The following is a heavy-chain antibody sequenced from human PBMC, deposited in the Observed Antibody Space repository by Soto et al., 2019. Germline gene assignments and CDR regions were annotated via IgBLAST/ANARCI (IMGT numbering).Heavy chain of an antibody. J-gene: IGHJ4*02. CDR3: ARQESGTARPDY. V-gene: IGHV5-51*01. CDR2: IYPTDSDV. D-gene: IGHD1-26*01. Sequence: PGESLKVSCKASGYSFTTYWIGWVRQMPGKGLEWMGIIYPTDSDVRYSPSFQGQVTMSADKSISTAYLQWSSLKASDTAMYYCARQESGTARPDYWGQGTLVLVSS. CDR1: GYSFTTYW.